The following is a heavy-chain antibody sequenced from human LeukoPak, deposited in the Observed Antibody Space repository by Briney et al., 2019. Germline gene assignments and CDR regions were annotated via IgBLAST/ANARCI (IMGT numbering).Heavy chain of an antibody. V-gene: IGHV1-46*01. CDR2: IYPRDGST. J-gene: IGHJ4*02. CDR3: ARDQEGFDY. Sequence: ASVKVSCKASGYTFTSNYIHWVRQAPGQGLEWMGMIYPRDGSTSYAQQFQGRVTVTRDTSTSTVHMELSGLRSEDTAVYYCARDQEGFDYWGQGTLVTVSS. CDR1: GYTFTSNY.